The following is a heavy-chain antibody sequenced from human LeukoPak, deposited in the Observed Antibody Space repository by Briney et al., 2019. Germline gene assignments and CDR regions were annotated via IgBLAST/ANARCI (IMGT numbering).Heavy chain of an antibody. CDR3: AKDLAPTWPEHYYYYYMDV. CDR1: GFTFSSYA. Sequence: GGSLRLSCAASGFTFSSYAMSWVRQAPGKGLEWVSAISGSGGSTHYADSVKGRFTISRDNSKNTLYLQMNSLRAEDTAVYYCAKDLAPTWPEHYYYYYMDVWGKGTTVTVSS. J-gene: IGHJ6*03. V-gene: IGHV3-23*01. CDR2: ISGSGGST. D-gene: IGHD2-21*01.